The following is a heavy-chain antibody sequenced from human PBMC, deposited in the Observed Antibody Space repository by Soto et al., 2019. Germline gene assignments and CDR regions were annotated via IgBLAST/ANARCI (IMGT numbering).Heavy chain of an antibody. Sequence: SVKVSSKDSRYGFNSYAMKWLHQATGQARDWMGWMNPNSGNTGYAQKFQGRVTMNRNTSISTAYMELSSLRSEDTAVYYCASGREDRDYNPREYYYMDVWGKGTTVTVSS. V-gene: IGHV1-8*01. J-gene: IGHJ6*03. CDR1: RYGFNSYA. D-gene: IGHD4-4*01. CDR3: ASGREDRDYNPREYYYMDV. CDR2: MNPNSGNT.